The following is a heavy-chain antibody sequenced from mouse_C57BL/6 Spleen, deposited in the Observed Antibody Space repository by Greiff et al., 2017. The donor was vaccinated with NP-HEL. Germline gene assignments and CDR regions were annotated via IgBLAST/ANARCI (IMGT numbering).Heavy chain of an antibody. J-gene: IGHJ1*03. CDR2: IDPENGDT. Sequence: EVQLVESGAELVRPGASVKLSCTASGFNIKDDYMHWVKQRPEQGLEWIGWIDPENGDTEYASKFQGKATITADTSSNTAYLQLSSLTSEDTAVYYCTTLRRNWYFDVWGTGTTVTVSS. CDR1: GFNIKDDY. D-gene: IGHD2-12*01. CDR3: TTLRRNWYFDV. V-gene: IGHV14-4*01.